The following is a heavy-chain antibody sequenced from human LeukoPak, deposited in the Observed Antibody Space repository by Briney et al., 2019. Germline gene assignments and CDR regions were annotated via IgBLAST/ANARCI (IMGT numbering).Heavy chain of an antibody. D-gene: IGHD3-22*01. CDR1: GYTFTSYG. V-gene: IGHV1-18*01. Sequence: ASVKVSCKASGYTFTSYGISWVRQAPGQGLEWMGWISTYNGNTNYAQKLQGRVTMTTDTSTSTAYMELRSLRSDDTAVYYCARDTYYYDSSGYYRYGMDVWGQGTTVTVSS. CDR3: ARDTYYYDSSGYYRYGMDV. CDR2: ISTYNGNT. J-gene: IGHJ6*02.